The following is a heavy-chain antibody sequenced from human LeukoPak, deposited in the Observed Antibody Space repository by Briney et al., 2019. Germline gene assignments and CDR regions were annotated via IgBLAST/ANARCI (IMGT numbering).Heavy chain of an antibody. CDR2: ISSSGDTK. D-gene: IGHD3-16*01. J-gene: IGHJ4*02. V-gene: IGHV3-11*04. CDR3: ARRCRSNSCLQS. Sequence: GGSLRLSCAASGFTFFSDYYMSWIRQAPGKGLEWVSYISSSGDTKHYADSVKGRFTISRDNAKKSLYLQMNSLRAEDTAVYYCARRCRSNSCLQSWGQGTLVTVSS. CDR1: GFTFFSDYY.